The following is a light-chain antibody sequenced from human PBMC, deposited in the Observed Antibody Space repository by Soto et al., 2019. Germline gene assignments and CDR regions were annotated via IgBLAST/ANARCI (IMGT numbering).Light chain of an antibody. CDR2: GAS. CDR3: QQYTNWPPNT. V-gene: IGKV3-15*01. CDR1: QTVSSN. J-gene: IGKJ5*01. Sequence: EIVLTQSPATLSLSPGERATLSCRASQTVSSNYLAWCQQRPGQAPRLLIYGASTRATGVPARFSGRGSGTEFTLTISSLQSEDFAVYYCQQYTNWPPNTFGQGTRLEIK.